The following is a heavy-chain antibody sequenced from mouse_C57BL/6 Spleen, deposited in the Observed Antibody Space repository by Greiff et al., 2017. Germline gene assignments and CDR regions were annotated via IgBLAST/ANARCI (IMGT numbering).Heavy chain of an antibody. J-gene: IGHJ4*01. Sequence: QVQLQQPGAELVKPGASVKLSCTASGYTFTSYWMHWVKQRPGQGLEWIGMIHPNSGSTNYNEKFKSKATLTVDKSSSTAYMQLSSLTSEDSAVYYCARGWYSYSMDYWGQGTSVTVSS. CDR3: ARGWYSYSMDY. CDR1: GYTFTSYW. V-gene: IGHV1-64*01. D-gene: IGHD2-1*01. CDR2: IHPNSGST.